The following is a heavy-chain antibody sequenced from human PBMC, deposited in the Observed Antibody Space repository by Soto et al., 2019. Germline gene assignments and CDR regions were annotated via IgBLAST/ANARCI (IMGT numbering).Heavy chain of an antibody. V-gene: IGHV4-39*02. CDR3: ARDISDYGSGSEALGY. Sequence: SETLSLTCTVSGGSSSDYWGWIRQPPGRGLEWIGTIHHSGTTYYNSSLKSRVTISVDTPKSQFSLKLTSATAADTAVYYCARDISDYGSGSEALGYWGKGTLVTVAS. CDR1: GGSSSDY. D-gene: IGHD3-10*01. CDR2: IHHSGTT. J-gene: IGHJ4*02.